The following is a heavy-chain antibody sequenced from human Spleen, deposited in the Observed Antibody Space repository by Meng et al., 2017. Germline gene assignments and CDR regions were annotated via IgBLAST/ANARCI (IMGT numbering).Heavy chain of an antibody. CDR3: AKDRAARPSYIGDY. CDR1: GFIVTSYG. CDR2: ISGSGGST. J-gene: IGHJ4*02. V-gene: IGHV3-23*01. D-gene: IGHD6-6*01. Sequence: GESLKISCAASGFIVTSYGMSWVRQAPGKGLEWVSAISGSGGSTYYADSVKGRFTISRDNSKNTLYLQMNSLRAEDTAVYYCAKDRAARPSYIGDYWGQGTLVTVSS.